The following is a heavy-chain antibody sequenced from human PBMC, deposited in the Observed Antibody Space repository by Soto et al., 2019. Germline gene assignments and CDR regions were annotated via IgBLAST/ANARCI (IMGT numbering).Heavy chain of an antibody. D-gene: IGHD6-13*01. J-gene: IGHJ4*02. Sequence: QVQLVESGGGVVQPGRSLRLSCAASGFTFSSYGMHWVRQAPGKGLEWVAVISYDGSNKYYADSVKGRFTISRDNSKNKLYLQMNSLRAEDTAVYYCSKDTDSSSWYYDYWGQGTLVTVSS. CDR2: ISYDGSNK. V-gene: IGHV3-30*18. CDR1: GFTFSSYG. CDR3: SKDTDSSSWYYDY.